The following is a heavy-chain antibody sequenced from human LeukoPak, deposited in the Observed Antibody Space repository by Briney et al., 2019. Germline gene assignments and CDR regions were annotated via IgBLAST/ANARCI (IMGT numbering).Heavy chain of an antibody. Sequence: KSGGSLRLSCAASGFTFSSYSMNWVRQAPGKGLEWVSSISSSSSYIYYADSVKGRFTISRDNAKNSLYLQMNSLRAEDTAVYYCAKDGRYYYGSGSSGTERYYMDVWGKGTTVTVSS. CDR3: AKDGRYYYGSGSSGTERYYMDV. J-gene: IGHJ6*03. CDR2: ISSSSSYI. V-gene: IGHV3-21*01. D-gene: IGHD3-10*01. CDR1: GFTFSSYS.